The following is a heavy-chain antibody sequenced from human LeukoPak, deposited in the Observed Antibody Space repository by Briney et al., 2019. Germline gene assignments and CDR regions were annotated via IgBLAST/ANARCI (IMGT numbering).Heavy chain of an antibody. CDR1: GGTFSSYA. CDR2: IIPIFGTA. Sequence: AASVKVSCKASGGTFSSYAISWVRQAPGQGLEWMGGIIPIFGTANYAQKFQGRVTITADESTSTAYMELSSLRSEDTAVYYCARGDGSGWRAYLGFFDYWGQGTLVTVSS. V-gene: IGHV1-69*13. CDR3: ARGDGSGWRAYLGFFDY. J-gene: IGHJ4*02. D-gene: IGHD6-19*01.